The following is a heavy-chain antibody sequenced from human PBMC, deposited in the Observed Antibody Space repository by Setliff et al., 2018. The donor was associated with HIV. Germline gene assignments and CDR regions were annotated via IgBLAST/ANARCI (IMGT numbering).Heavy chain of an antibody. CDR3: AEGAGSYFDY. D-gene: IGHD1-26*01. V-gene: IGHV1-69*13. CDR2: IIPIFGTS. Sequence: SVKVSCKASGGTLNDYAITWVRQAPGQGLEWMGGIIPIFGTSDYAQKFQGRVTITADESTSTAYMELSSLRFEDTAVYYCAEGAGSYFDYWGQGTLVTVSS. CDR1: GGTLNDYA. J-gene: IGHJ4*02.